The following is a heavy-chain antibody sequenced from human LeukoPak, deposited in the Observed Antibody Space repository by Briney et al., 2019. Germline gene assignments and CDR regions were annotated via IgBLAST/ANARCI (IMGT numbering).Heavy chain of an antibody. CDR1: GFTFSDYY. J-gene: IGHJ4*02. V-gene: IGHV3-64*01. CDR2: ISTDGGSP. CDR3: ARWSSTSCYDY. Sequence: PGGSLRLSCAASGFTFSDYYMSWIRQAPGKGLEYVSAISTDGGSPYYANSVKGRFTISRDNSKNTLYLQMGSLRAEDMAVYYCARWSSTSCYDYWGQGTLVTVSS. D-gene: IGHD2-2*01.